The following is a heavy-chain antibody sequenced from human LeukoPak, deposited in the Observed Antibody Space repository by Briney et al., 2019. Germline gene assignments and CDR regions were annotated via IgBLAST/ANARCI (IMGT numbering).Heavy chain of an antibody. Sequence: GRSLRLSCEASGFTIRAYGMHWVRQAPGKRLEWVAVISYDEYEKDYTDSAKGRFTISRDNSKNTLYLQMNSLRVEDTAVYYCARGTRTYAYYGLDVWGPGTTVTVSS. J-gene: IGHJ6*02. CDR2: ISYDEYEK. D-gene: IGHD2-2*01. V-gene: IGHV3-30-3*01. CDR3: ARGTRTYAYYGLDV. CDR1: GFTIRAYG.